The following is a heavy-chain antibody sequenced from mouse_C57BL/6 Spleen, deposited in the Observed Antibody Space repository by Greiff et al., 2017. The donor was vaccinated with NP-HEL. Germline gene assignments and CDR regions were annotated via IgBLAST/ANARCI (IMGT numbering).Heavy chain of an antibody. J-gene: IGHJ2*01. CDR2: INPNNGGT. CDR1: GYTFTDYY. CDR3: AGFYGGFDY. V-gene: IGHV1-26*01. D-gene: IGHD1-1*01. Sequence: VQLQQSGPELVKPGASVKISCKASGYTFTDYYMNWVKQSHGKSLEWIGDINPNNGGTSYNQKFKGKATLTVDKSSSTAYMELRSLTSEDSAVYYCAGFYGGFDYWGQGTTLTVSS.